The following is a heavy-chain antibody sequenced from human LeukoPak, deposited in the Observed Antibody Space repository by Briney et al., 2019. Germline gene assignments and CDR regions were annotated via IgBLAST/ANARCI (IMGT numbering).Heavy chain of an antibody. V-gene: IGHV1-69-2*01. D-gene: IGHD6-19*01. CDR3: ATAASSGWYVYDY. CDR1: GYTFTDYY. J-gene: IGHJ4*02. CDR2: VDPEDGET. Sequence: ASVKISCKVSGYTFTDYYMHWVQQAPGKGLEWMGLVDPEDGETIYAEKLQGRVTITADTSTDTAYMELSSLRSEDTAVYYCATAASSGWYVYDYWGQGTLVTVSS.